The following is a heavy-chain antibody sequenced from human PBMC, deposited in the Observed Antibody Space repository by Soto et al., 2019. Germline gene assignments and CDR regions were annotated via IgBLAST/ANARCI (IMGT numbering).Heavy chain of an antibody. CDR1: GFSLSNARMV. CDR3: ARIRTWNRHTISYYFDY. CDR2: IFSNDEK. Sequence: QVTLKESGPVLVKPTETLTLTCTVSGFSLSNARMVVSWIRQPPGKALEWLAHIFSNDEKSYSTSLKSRLTISKDTAKSQVVLTMTNMDPVDTATYYCARIRTWNRHTISYYFDYWGQGTLVTVSS. J-gene: IGHJ4*02. D-gene: IGHD1-1*01. V-gene: IGHV2-26*01.